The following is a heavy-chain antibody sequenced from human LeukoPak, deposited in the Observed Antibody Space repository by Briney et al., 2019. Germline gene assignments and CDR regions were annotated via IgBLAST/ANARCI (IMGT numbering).Heavy chain of an antibody. CDR3: ARGGRGGAFDI. J-gene: IGHJ3*02. V-gene: IGHV1-69*05. Sequence: PGGSLRLSCAASGFTFSSYAISWVRQAPGQGLEWMGGIIPIFGTANYAQKFQGRVTITTDESTSTAYMELSSLRSEDTAVYYCARGGRGGAFDIWGQGTMVTVSS. D-gene: IGHD3-16*01. CDR2: IIPIFGTA. CDR1: GFTFSSYA.